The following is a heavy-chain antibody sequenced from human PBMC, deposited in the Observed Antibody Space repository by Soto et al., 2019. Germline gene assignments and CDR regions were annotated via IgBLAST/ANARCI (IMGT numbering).Heavy chain of an antibody. J-gene: IGHJ3*02. CDR1: GGSISSYY. CDR3: ARLDYGITDAFDI. V-gene: IGHV4-59*08. Sequence: SETLSLTCTVSGGSISSYYWSWIRQPPGKGLEWIGYIYYSGSTNYNPSLKSRVTISVDTSKNQFSLKLSSVTAADTAVYYCARLDYGITDAFDIWGQGTMVTVSS. D-gene: IGHD4-17*01. CDR2: IYYSGST.